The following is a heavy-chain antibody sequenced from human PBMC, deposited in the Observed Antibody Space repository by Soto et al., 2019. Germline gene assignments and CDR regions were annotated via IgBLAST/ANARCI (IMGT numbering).Heavy chain of an antibody. Sequence: QVQLVESGGGLVKPGGSLRLSCAASGFTFSDYYMNWIRQAPGKGLEWVSYISSGAITIYYADSVKGRFTISRDNATNSLYLQMNSLRAEDTAVYYCAGQYRSSSVAFWGQGTLVTVSS. J-gene: IGHJ4*02. V-gene: IGHV3-11*01. CDR3: AGQYRSSSVAF. CDR1: GFTFSDYY. CDR2: ISSGAITI. D-gene: IGHD6-6*01.